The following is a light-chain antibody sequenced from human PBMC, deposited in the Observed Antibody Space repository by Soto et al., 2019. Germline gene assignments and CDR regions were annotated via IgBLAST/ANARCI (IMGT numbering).Light chain of an antibody. V-gene: IGKV1-17*01. Sequence: DIQMTQSPSSLSASVGDRVIITCRASQGIRNGLGWYQQKPGKAPNRLIYAASSLQSGVPSRFSGSGSGTEFTLTISSLQPEDFATYYCVQHNSYPWTFGPGTKVEIK. CDR2: AAS. CDR3: VQHNSYPWT. J-gene: IGKJ1*01. CDR1: QGIRNG.